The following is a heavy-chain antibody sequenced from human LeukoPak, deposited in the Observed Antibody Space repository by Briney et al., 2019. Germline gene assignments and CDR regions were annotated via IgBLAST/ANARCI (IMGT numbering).Heavy chain of an antibody. V-gene: IGHV4-59*01. CDR2: LYDSGVP. D-gene: IGHD2/OR15-2a*01. Sequence: SETLSLTCSASGCSISGFYWSWIRQPPGQGLERIGSLYDSGVPTYNPSLKSRVAISVETSKSQLSLKLTSLTAEDTAVYFCARGKNIGASDFDFWGQGTLVTVSS. J-gene: IGHJ4*02. CDR1: GCSISGFY. CDR3: ARGKNIGASDFDF.